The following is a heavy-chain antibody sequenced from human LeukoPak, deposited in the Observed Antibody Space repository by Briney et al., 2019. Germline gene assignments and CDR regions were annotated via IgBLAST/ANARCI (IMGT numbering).Heavy chain of an antibody. CDR3: ARDPLTLYDYYMDV. CDR2: IKQDGSEK. CDR1: GFTVSSSY. V-gene: IGHV3-7*01. Sequence: GGSLRLSCAASGFTVSSSYMSWVRQAPGKGLEWVAKIKQDGSEKYYGDSVKGRFTISRDNAKNSLYLQMNSLRAEDTAVYYCARDPLTLYDYYMDVWGKGTTVTVSS. J-gene: IGHJ6*03. D-gene: IGHD3-9*01.